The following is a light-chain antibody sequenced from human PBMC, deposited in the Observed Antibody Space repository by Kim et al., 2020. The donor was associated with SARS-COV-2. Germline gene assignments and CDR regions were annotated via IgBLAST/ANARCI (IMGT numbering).Light chain of an antibody. Sequence: IQMTQSPSTLAASVGDRVTISCRASQNIGTYLAWYQHKPGKAPTLLVYQASSLEGGVPSRFSGSGSETEFILTINSLQPDDFATYYCQHYNSYPYTFGQGTKLE. CDR1: QNIGTY. V-gene: IGKV1-5*03. CDR3: QHYNSYPYT. J-gene: IGKJ2*01. CDR2: QAS.